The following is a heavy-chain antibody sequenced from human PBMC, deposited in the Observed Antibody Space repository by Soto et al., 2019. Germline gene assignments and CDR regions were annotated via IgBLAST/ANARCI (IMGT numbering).Heavy chain of an antibody. D-gene: IGHD6-19*01. CDR2: IYSGGST. Sequence: GGSLRLSCAASGFTVSSNYMSWVRQAPGKGLEWVSVIYSGGSTYYADSVKGRFTISRDNSKNTLYLQMNSLRAEDTAVYYCARGDWIAVAGKKTYYFDYWGQGTLVTVSS. J-gene: IGHJ4*02. CDR3: ARGDWIAVAGKKTYYFDY. CDR1: GFTVSSNY. V-gene: IGHV3-66*01.